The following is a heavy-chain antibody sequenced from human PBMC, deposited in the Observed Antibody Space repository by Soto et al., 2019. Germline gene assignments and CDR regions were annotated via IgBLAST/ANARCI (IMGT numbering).Heavy chain of an antibody. CDR3: AGGVATIISFDY. Sequence: EVRLLESGGALVQPGGSLRLSCAASGFAFSNYAMSWVRQAPGKGLEWVSATSGSGGTSYYADSVKGRFTISRDNSKNTLYLQMNSLRAEDTAVYYCAGGVATIISFDYWGQGTLVTVSS. CDR1: GFAFSNYA. CDR2: TSGSGGTS. V-gene: IGHV3-23*01. J-gene: IGHJ4*02. D-gene: IGHD5-12*01.